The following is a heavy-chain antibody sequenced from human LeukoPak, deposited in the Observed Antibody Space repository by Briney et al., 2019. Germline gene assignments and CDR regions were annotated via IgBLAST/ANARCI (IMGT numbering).Heavy chain of an antibody. Sequence: SVKVSCKASGGTFSNYAISWVRQAPGQGLEWMGGIIPNFCAANYAQKFQGRVTIIADESTSTAYMDLSSLTSEDTAVYYCARGITMVRGAVWFDPWGQGTLVTVSS. CDR2: IIPNFCAA. CDR3: ARGITMVRGAVWFDP. J-gene: IGHJ5*02. CDR1: GGTFSNYA. V-gene: IGHV1-69*13. D-gene: IGHD3-10*01.